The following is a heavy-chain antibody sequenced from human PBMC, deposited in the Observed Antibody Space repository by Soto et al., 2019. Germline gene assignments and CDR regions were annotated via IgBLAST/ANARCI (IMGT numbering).Heavy chain of an antibody. CDR2: FIPMFDAV. Sequence: QVQLVQSGAEVKKPGSSVRVSCKASGDTFSNYAINWVRQAPGQGLEWMGGFIPMFDAVNYAQNFRGRVTITADESTSTAYMELGGLSSEDTAMYYCARKAESYGFDIWGQGTLVTVSS. J-gene: IGHJ3*02. D-gene: IGHD3-10*01. CDR3: ARKAESYGFDI. CDR1: GDTFSNYA. V-gene: IGHV1-69*01.